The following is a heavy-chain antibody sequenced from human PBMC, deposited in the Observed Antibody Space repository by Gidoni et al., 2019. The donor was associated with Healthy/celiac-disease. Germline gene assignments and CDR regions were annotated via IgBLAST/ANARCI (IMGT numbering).Heavy chain of an antibody. CDR1: GFTFSSYG. V-gene: IGHV3-33*01. CDR3: ARDRCGGDCYSVDY. J-gene: IGHJ4*02. D-gene: IGHD2-21*02. Sequence: QVQLVASGGGVVQPGRSLRLSCAASGFTFSSYGMHWVRQAPGKGLEWVAVIWYDGSNKYYADSVKGRFTISRDNSKNTLYLQMNSLRAVDTAVYYCARDRCGGDCYSVDYWGQGTLVTVSS. CDR2: IWYDGSNK.